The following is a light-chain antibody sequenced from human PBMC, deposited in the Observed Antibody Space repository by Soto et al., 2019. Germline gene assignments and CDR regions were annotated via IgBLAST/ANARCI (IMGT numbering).Light chain of an antibody. CDR1: QSFSSSY. J-gene: IGKJ5*01. CDR3: QQYSRSTS. V-gene: IGKV3-20*01. CDR2: GAS. Sequence: EIVLTQSPGSLSLSPGERATLSCRASQSFSSSYLAWYQQKPGQAPRLLIYGASSRATGIPDRFSGSGSGTDFTLTISRLETEDFAVYYCQQYSRSTSFGQWKRLEI.